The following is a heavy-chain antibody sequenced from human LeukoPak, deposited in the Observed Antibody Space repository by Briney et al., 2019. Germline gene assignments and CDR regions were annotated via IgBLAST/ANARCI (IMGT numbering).Heavy chain of an antibody. Sequence: PSETLSLTCTVSGGSISSYYWSWIRQPAEKGLEWIGRIYTSGSTNYNPPLKSRVTMSVDTSKNQFSLKLSSVTAADTAVYYCARGVDTIFGVGNNWFDPWGQGTLVTVSS. CDR2: IYTSGST. J-gene: IGHJ5*02. V-gene: IGHV4-4*07. D-gene: IGHD3-3*01. CDR3: ARGVDTIFGVGNNWFDP. CDR1: GGSISSYY.